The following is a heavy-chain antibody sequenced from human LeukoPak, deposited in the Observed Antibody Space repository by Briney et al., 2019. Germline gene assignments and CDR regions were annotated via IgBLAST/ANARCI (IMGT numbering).Heavy chain of an antibody. V-gene: IGHV3-11*04. J-gene: IGHJ4*02. CDR3: ARDVSGSYFMGTLYYFDY. CDR1: GFSFSDYY. D-gene: IGHD1-26*01. Sequence: PGGSLRLSCAACGFSFSDYYMSWIRQAPGKGLEWVSYISSSGSTIHYADSVKGRFTISRDNAKNSLYLQMNSLRAEDTAVYYCARDVSGSYFMGTLYYFDYWGQGTLVTVSS. CDR2: ISSSGSTI.